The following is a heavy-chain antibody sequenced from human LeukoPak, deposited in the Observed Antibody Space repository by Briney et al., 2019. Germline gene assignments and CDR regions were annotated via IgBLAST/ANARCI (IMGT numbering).Heavy chain of an antibody. J-gene: IGHJ5*02. D-gene: IGHD1-26*01. CDR2: INPSGGST. CDR1: GYTFTSFY. V-gene: IGHV1-46*01. CDR3: ARDSGSYLAFWPFDP. Sequence: GASVKVSCKASGYTFTSFYIHWVRQAPGQGLEWMGIINPSGGSTSYAQKFQGRVTMTRDTSTSTVYMELSSLRSEDTAVYYCARDSGSYLAFWPFDPWGQGTLVTVSS.